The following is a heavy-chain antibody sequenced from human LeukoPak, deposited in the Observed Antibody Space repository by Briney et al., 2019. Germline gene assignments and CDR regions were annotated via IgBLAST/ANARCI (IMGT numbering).Heavy chain of an antibody. D-gene: IGHD1/OR15-1a*01. V-gene: IGHV1-46*01. CDR3: AREWNTDAFDI. J-gene: IGHJ3*02. CDR1: GYTFTGYY. CDR2: INPSGGST. Sequence: ASVKVSCKASGYTFTGYYMHWVRQAPGQGLEWMGIINPSGGSTSYAQKFQGRVTMTRDMSTGTVYMELSSLRSEDTAVYYCAREWNTDAFDIWGQGTMVTVSS.